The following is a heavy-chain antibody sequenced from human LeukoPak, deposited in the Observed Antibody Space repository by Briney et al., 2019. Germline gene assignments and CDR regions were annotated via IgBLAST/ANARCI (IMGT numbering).Heavy chain of an antibody. CDR2: KTEAEDGTT. CDR1: GFIFSKAW. CDR3: TSALNLVLGELLGY. D-gene: IGHD3-16*01. V-gene: IGHV3-15*01. J-gene: IGHJ4*02. Sequence: SGGSLRLSCAASGFIFSKAWMAWVRQAPGKGLDWVGHKTEAEDGTTDYAAPVKGRFTISRDDAKSTLYLQMNSLNTEDTAVYFCTSALNLVLGELLGYWGQGTLVTVSS.